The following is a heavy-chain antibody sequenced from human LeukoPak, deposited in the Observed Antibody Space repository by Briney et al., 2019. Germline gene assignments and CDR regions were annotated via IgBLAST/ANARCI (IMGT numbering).Heavy chain of an antibody. Sequence: SETLSLTCAVYGGSFSGYYWSWIRQPPGKGLEWIGSIYYSGSTYYNPSLKSRVTISVDTSKNQFSLKLSSVTAADTAMYYCARHDYSSGMNWFDPWGQGTLVTVSS. CDR3: ARHDYSSGMNWFDP. CDR2: IYYSGST. CDR1: GGSFSGYY. V-gene: IGHV4-34*01. D-gene: IGHD6-19*01. J-gene: IGHJ5*02.